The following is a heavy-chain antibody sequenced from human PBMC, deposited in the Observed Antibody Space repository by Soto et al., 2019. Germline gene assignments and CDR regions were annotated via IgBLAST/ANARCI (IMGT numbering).Heavy chain of an antibody. V-gene: IGHV1-18*04. CDR3: ARGGVVRGNWFDP. J-gene: IGHJ5*02. CDR1: DYTFTRSG. CDR2: ISAHDSKT. D-gene: IGHD3-10*01. Sequence: QVQLVQSGAEVKKPGASVKVSCKASDYTFTRSGINWVRQAPGQGLEWMGWISAHDSKTNYAQNLRGRVTLTTDTSTSTAYMELRSLRSDDTAVYYCARGGVVRGNWFDPWGQGTLVTVSS.